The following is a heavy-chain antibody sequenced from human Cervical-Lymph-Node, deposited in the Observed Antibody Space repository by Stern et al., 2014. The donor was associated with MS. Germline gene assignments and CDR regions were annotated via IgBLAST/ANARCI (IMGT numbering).Heavy chain of an antibody. CDR2: INPGGAYT. Sequence: VQLLESGAEVKKPGASVKVSCKASGYSFTKYYMHWVRQAPGQGLEWMGIINPGGAYTSYAQRFQGRVTMTRDTSTSTVYMELSSLRSEDTALYFCARDRVVGATRGDFDYWGQGTLVTVSS. J-gene: IGHJ4*02. CDR3: ARDRVVGATRGDFDY. D-gene: IGHD1-26*01. V-gene: IGHV1-46*03. CDR1: GYSFTKYY.